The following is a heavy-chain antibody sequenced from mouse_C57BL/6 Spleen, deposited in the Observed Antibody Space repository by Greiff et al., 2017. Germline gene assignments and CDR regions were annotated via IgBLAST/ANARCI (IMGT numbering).Heavy chain of an antibody. Sequence: QVHVKQPGAELVKPGASVKLSCKASGYTFTSYWMQWVKQRPGQGLEWIGEIDPSDGYTNYNQKFTGKATLTVDTSSSTAYMQLSSLTSEDSAVYDWSRGVYYDYDGRGAMDYWGQGTSVTVAS. V-gene: IGHV1-50*01. J-gene: IGHJ4*01. D-gene: IGHD2-4*01. CDR3: SRGVYYDYDGRGAMDY. CDR1: GYTFTSYW. CDR2: IDPSDGYT.